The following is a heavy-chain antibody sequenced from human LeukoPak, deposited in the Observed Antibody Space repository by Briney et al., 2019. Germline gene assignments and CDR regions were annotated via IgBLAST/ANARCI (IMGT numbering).Heavy chain of an antibody. V-gene: IGHV3-15*01. Sequence: GGSLTHSCSASGLTYCYAWKRWLAPGPGRGREWVGRIKRKGDDGTIDYAAPVKGRLSISRDDSKNTLYLQMNSLKSEDTAVYYCTAGTGRSDFDYWGQGTLVTVSS. CDR3: TAGTGRSDFDY. J-gene: IGHJ4*02. CDR1: GLTYCYAW. CDR2: IKRKGDDGTI. D-gene: IGHD3/OR15-3a*01.